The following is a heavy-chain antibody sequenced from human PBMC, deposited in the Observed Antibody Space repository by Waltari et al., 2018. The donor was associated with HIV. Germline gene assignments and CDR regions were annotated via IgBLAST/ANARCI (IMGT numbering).Heavy chain of an antibody. Sequence: EVQLVESGGGLVQPGRSLRLSCSASGLPFDIYARNGVRQAPGKGLEWVLGIASHGAYADYSESVKGRFTISRDNAKNSLYLQMNSLRSLDTALYYCAKGMAGWYGDAFDIWGQGTLVTVSS. J-gene: IGHJ3*02. CDR2: IASHGAYA. D-gene: IGHD6-19*01. CDR3: AKGMAGWYGDAFDI. V-gene: IGHV3-9*01. CDR1: GLPFDIYA.